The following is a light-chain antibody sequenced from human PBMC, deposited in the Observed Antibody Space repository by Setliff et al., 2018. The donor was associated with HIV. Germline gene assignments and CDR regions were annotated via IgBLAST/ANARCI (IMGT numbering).Light chain of an antibody. V-gene: IGLV7-43*01. CDR3: LLYYRNTWV. CDR1: TGAVTSGYF. CDR2: RTD. J-gene: IGLJ3*02. Sequence: QAVVTQEPSLTVSPGGAVTLTCASSTGAVTSGYFPNWFQQKPGQVPRSLIYRTDNKHSWTPARFSGSLLGDKAALTLSGVQPEDEAEYYCLLYYRNTWVFGGGTKVTVL.